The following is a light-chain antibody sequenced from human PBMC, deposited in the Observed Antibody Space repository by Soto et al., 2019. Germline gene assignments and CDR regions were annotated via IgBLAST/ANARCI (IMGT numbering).Light chain of an antibody. Sequence: EIVLTQSPATLSLSPGERATLSCRASQSVTSSLAWYHQQPGQAPRLLIYDASNRATGIPANFSGSGSGTDFTLTIGSLDPEDFAIYFCHQYSSWPLTFGQGTKLEI. CDR3: HQYSSWPLT. J-gene: IGKJ2*01. CDR2: DAS. CDR1: QSVTSS. V-gene: IGKV3-11*01.